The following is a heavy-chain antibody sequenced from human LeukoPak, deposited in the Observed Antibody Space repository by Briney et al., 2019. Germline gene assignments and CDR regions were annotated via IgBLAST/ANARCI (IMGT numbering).Heavy chain of an antibody. CDR2: INHSGST. J-gene: IGHJ4*02. V-gene: IGHV4-34*01. CDR1: GGSFSGYY. Sequence: SETLSLTCAVYGGSFSGYYWSWIRQPPGKGLEWIGEINHSGSTNYNPSLKSRVTISVDTSKNQFSLKLSSVTAADTAVYYCARVLRDYGDYVPSLVPNLHSLDYWGQGTLVTVSS. CDR3: ARVLRDYGDYVPSLVPNLHSLDY. D-gene: IGHD4-17*01.